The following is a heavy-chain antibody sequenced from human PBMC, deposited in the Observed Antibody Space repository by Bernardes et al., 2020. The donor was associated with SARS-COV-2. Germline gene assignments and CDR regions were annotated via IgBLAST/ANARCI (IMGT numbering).Heavy chain of an antibody. CDR1: GYPFSSYN. J-gene: IGHJ1*01. V-gene: IGHV1-18*04. CDR3: ARDAGSSGIDH. D-gene: IGHD3-22*01. CDR2: ISVYNGDT. Sequence: CHASGYPFSSYNLAWVRQDPGHGLEWLGWISVYNGDTHYAQQFQGRVTMTTDTSTSTAYMELRSLKSGDTAVYYCARDAGSSGIDHWGQGTLVTVIS.